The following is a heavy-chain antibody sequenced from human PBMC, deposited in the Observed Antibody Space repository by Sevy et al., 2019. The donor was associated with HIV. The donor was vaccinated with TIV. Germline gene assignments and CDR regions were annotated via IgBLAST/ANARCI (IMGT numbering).Heavy chain of an antibody. CDR1: GFTFSSYA. CDR2: ISGSGGST. Sequence: GGSLRLSCAASGFTFSSYAMSWVRQAPGKGLEWVSTISGSGGSTYYADSVKGRFTISRDNFKNTLSLQMNCLRPEDTAVDYCAILGTYYYDGSGYYYQVPSDYWGQGTLVTVSS. CDR3: AILGTYYYDGSGYYYQVPSDY. D-gene: IGHD3-22*01. J-gene: IGHJ4*02. V-gene: IGHV3-23*01.